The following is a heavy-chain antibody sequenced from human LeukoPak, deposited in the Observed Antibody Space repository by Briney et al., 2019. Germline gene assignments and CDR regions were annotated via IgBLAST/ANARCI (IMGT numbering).Heavy chain of an antibody. Sequence: ASVEVSCKASGYTFTSYDINWVRQATGQGLEWMGWMNPNSGSTGYAQKFQGRVTMTRNTSISTAYMELSSLRSEDTAVYYCARDYRGIAAAGKGSYYYYYYMDVRGKGTTVTVSS. CDR1: GYTFTSYD. V-gene: IGHV1-8*01. CDR3: ARDYRGIAAAGKGSYYYYYYMDV. CDR2: MNPNSGST. D-gene: IGHD6-13*01. J-gene: IGHJ6*03.